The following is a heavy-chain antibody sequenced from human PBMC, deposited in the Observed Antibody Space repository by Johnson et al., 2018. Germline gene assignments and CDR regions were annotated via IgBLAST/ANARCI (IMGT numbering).Heavy chain of an antibody. D-gene: IGHD2-21*01. CDR2: ISSSSSYI. CDR3: ARDLPIHI. Sequence: PAPGKGLEWVSSISSSSSYIYYADSVKGRFTISRDNAKNSLYLQMNSLRAEDTAVYYCARDLPIHIWGQGTMVTVSS. J-gene: IGHJ3*02. V-gene: IGHV3-21*01.